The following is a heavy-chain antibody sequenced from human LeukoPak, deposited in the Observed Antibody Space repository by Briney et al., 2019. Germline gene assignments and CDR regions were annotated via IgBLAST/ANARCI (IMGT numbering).Heavy chain of an antibody. D-gene: IGHD4-17*01. V-gene: IGHV4-30-4*01. CDR3: ARDDYAVTTYTGAFDI. CDR2: IYYSGST. CDR1: GGSISSGDYY. J-gene: IGHJ3*02. Sequence: SETLSLTCTVSGGSISSGDYYWSWIHQPPGKGLEWIGYIYYSGSTYYNPSLKSRVTISVDTSKNQFSLKLSSVTAADTAVYYCARDDYAVTTYTGAFDIWGQGTMVTVSS.